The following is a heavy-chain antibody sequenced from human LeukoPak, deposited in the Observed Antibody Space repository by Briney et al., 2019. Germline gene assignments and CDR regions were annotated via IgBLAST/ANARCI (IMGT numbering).Heavy chain of an antibody. Sequence: ASVKVSCKASGYTFTSHGIRWVRQAPGQGLEWMGWISAYNGNTNYAQKLQCRVTMTTDTSTSTAYMELRSLRSDDTAVYYCAGDNLRPNCCGQGTLVTVSS. CDR1: GYTFTSHG. CDR3: AGDNLRPNC. CDR2: ISAYNGNT. V-gene: IGHV1-18*01. J-gene: IGHJ4*02. D-gene: IGHD1-14*01.